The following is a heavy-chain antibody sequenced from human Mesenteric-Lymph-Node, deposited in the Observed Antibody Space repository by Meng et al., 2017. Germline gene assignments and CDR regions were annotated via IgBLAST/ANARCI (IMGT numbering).Heavy chain of an antibody. V-gene: IGHV3-30*01. D-gene: IGHD1-1*01. J-gene: IGHJ4*02. CDR3: ARDPLAIRLGGLDY. CDR2: ISYDGSNK. CDR1: GFTFSNYA. Sequence: GESLKISCAGSGFTFSNYAMHWVRQAPGKGLEWVAIISYDGSNKYYADSVKGRFTISRDNSKNTLYLQMNSLRAEDTAVYYCARDPLAIRLGGLDYWGQGTLVTVSS.